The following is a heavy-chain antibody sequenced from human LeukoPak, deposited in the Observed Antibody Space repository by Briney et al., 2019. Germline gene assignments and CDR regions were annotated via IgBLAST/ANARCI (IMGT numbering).Heavy chain of an antibody. CDR1: GYTFTGYY. Sequence: ASVKVSCKASGYTFTGYYMHWVRQAPGQGREWMGWINPNSGGTNYAQKFQGRVTMTRDTSISTAYMELSRLRSDDTAVYYCARALWKYCSSTSCPPGYYYMDVWGKGTTVTVSS. V-gene: IGHV1-2*02. CDR2: INPNSGGT. D-gene: IGHD2-2*01. J-gene: IGHJ6*03. CDR3: ARALWKYCSSTSCPPGYYYMDV.